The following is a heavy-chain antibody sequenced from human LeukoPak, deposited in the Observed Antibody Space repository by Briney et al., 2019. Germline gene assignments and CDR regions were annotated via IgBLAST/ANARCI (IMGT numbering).Heavy chain of an antibody. D-gene: IGHD6-13*01. V-gene: IGHV3-23*01. J-gene: IGHJ4*02. CDR3: AKGIGAASDY. Sequence: SGGSLRLSCAASGFTFSGYAMTWVRQAPGKGLEWVSAISGSGGGTYYADSVKGRFTISRDNSKNTLYLQMNSLRAEDTAVYYCAKGIGAASDYWGQGTLVTVSS. CDR1: GFTFSGYA. CDR2: ISGSGGGT.